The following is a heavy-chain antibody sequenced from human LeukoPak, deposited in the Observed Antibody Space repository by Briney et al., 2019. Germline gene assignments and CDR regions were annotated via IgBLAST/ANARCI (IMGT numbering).Heavy chain of an antibody. V-gene: IGHV3-7*01. D-gene: IGHD2-2*01. CDR1: GIIFSNYW. CDR3: ATSFSTPANY. CDR2: IKQDGSEK. J-gene: IGHJ4*02. Sequence: GGSLRLSCAASGIIFSNYWMSWVRQAPGKGLEWVANIKQDGSEKYYVDSVKGRFTISRDNAKNSLYLQMNSLRAEDTAVYYCATSFSTPANYWDQGTLVTVSS.